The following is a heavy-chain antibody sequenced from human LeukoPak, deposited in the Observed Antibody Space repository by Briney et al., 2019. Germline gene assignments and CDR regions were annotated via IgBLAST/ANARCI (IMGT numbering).Heavy chain of an antibody. D-gene: IGHD3-22*01. CDR1: GFTFSSYA. Sequence: SGGSLRLSCAASGFTFSSYAMRWVRQAPGKGLEWVLAISGSGGSTYYADSVKGRFTISRDNSKNPLYLQMNSLRAEDTAVYYCAKEPGFRRSGYQYYFDYWGQGTLVTVSS. V-gene: IGHV3-23*01. CDR2: ISGSGGST. CDR3: AKEPGFRRSGYQYYFDY. J-gene: IGHJ4*02.